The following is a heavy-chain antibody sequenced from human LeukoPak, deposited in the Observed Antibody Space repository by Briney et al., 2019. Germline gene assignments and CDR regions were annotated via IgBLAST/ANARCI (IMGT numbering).Heavy chain of an antibody. D-gene: IGHD2-15*01. J-gene: IGHJ4*02. CDR1: GFTFSSYS. V-gene: IGHV3-48*01. CDR2: ISSSSSTI. Sequence: GGSLRLSCAASGFTFSSYSMNWVRQAPGKGLEWVSYISSSSSTIYYADSVKGRSTISRDNAKNSLYLQMNSLRAEDTAVYYCARDLRRVVVAATDDYWGQGTLVTVSS. CDR3: ARDLRRVVVAATDDY.